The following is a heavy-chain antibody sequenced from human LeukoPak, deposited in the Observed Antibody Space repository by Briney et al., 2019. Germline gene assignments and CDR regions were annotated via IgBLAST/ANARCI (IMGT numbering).Heavy chain of an antibody. CDR1: GFSLTTYG. V-gene: IGHV3-30*02. Sequence: GGSLRLSCVASGFSLTTYGMLWVRQAPGKGLQWVAFMRSDGTSKYYGDSVEGRFTISRDNSKSTLYLLMNSLSAEDTGIYYCAKDRPIKGGFDPWGQGTPVTVSS. CDR3: AKDRPIKGGFDP. D-gene: IGHD3-16*01. J-gene: IGHJ5*02. CDR2: MRSDGTSK.